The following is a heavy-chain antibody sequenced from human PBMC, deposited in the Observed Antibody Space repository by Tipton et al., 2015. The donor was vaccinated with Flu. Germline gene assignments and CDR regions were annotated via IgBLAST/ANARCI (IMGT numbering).Heavy chain of an antibody. D-gene: IGHD4-17*01. V-gene: IGHV4-4*07. CDR2: IYPSGNT. CDR3: GAVTPGHWYFDL. CDR1: GGSLSSYF. Sequence: TLSLTCTVSGGSLSSYFWSWIRQPAGKGLEWIGRIYPSGNTNYNPSLQSRVTMSLDASKNQFSLSLTSVTAADTAVYYCGAVTPGHWYFDLWGRGTLVTVSS. J-gene: IGHJ2*01.